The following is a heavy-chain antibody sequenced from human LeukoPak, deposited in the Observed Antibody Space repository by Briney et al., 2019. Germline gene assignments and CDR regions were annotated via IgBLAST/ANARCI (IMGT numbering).Heavy chain of an antibody. V-gene: IGHV1-18*01. CDR1: GYTFTSYG. J-gene: IGHJ4*02. D-gene: IGHD2-21*02. CDR3: ARVGGAYCGGDCYSDY. CDR2: ISAYNRNT. Sequence: VASVTVSCKASGYTFTSYGISGVGQAPGQGLEWMGWISAYNRNTNDAQKLQGRVTMTTDTSTSTAYMELRSLRSGDTAVYYCARVGGAYCGGDCYSDYWGQGTLVTVSS.